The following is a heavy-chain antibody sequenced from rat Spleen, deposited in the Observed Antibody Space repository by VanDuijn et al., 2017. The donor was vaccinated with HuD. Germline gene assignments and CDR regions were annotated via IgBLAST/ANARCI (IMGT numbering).Heavy chain of an antibody. D-gene: IGHD1-1*01. CDR1: GFSLTTYN. Sequence: QVQLKESGPGLVQPSQTLSLTCTVAGFSLTTYNVHWVRQPPGKGLEWMGVIWNTGGTQYNSTLKSRLSITKDTSKSQVFLRMNSLQTEDTATYYYARDGSFITLGLMDAWGQGSSVTVSS. J-gene: IGHJ4*01. CDR2: IWNTGGT. V-gene: IGHV2-41*01. CDR3: ARDGSFITLGLMDA.